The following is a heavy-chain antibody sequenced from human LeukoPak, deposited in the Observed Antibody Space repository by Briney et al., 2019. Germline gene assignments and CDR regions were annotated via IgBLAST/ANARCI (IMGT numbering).Heavy chain of an antibody. J-gene: IGHJ5*02. CDR3: ANRVAQHDS. V-gene: IGHV3-48*01. D-gene: IGHD3-16*01. CDR2: ISSSSSTI. Sequence: GGSLRLSCAASGFTFSSYSMNWVRQAPVKGLEWVSYISSSSSTIYYADSVKGRFTISRDNSKNTLYLQMNSLTAEDTGVYYCANRVAQHDSWGQGTLVTVSS. CDR1: GFTFSSYS.